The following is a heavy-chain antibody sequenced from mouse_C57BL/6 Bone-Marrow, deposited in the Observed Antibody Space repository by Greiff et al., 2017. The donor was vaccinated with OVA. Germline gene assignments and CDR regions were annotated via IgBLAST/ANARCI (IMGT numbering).Heavy chain of an antibody. CDR2: IDPENGDT. J-gene: IGHJ3*01. V-gene: IGHV14-4*01. CDR1: GFNIKDDY. Sequence: EVQLQQSGAELVRPGASVTLSCTASGFNIKDDYMHWVKQRPEQGLEWIGWIDPENGDTEYASKFQGKATITADTSSNTAYLQLSSLTSEDTAVYYCTTFYWFAYWGQGTLVTVSA. CDR3: TTFYWFAY.